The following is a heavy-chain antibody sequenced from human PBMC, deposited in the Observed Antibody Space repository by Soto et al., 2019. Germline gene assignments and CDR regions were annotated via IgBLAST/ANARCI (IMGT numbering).Heavy chain of an antibody. CDR1: GFTFNNYA. J-gene: IGHJ3*02. CDR2: IDGSGNYT. CDR3: AKEIAAVGAGVFDI. Sequence: EVQLLESGGGMVQPGGSLRLSCAASGFTFNNYAMSWVRQAPGKGLEWVSAIDGSGNYTYYTDSVKGRITISRDNSKNTVFLQMNSLRAEETAVYYCAKEIAAVGAGVFDIWGQGTMVTVSS. V-gene: IGHV3-23*01. D-gene: IGHD6-13*01.